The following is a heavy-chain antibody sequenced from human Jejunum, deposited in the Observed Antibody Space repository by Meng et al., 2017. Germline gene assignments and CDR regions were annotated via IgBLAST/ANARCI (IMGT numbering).Heavy chain of an antibody. CDR2: IYWDDDK. CDR1: VFSLSTSGVG. Sequence: SGPTLVKPTQTLTLTCTYTVFSLSTSGVGVGWLRQPPGKALDYLALIYWDDDKRYSPSLKSRLTIAKDTSKNQVVLTMTNMDPVGTATYFCAHRPGPSGHRWDGGYFDFWGQGALVTVSS. CDR3: AHRPGPSGHRWDGGYFDF. D-gene: IGHD5-24*01. V-gene: IGHV2-5*02. J-gene: IGHJ4*02.